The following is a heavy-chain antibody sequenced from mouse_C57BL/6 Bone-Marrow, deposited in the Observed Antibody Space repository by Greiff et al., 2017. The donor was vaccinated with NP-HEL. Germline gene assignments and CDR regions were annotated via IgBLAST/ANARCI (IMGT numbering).Heavy chain of an antibody. V-gene: IGHV2-5*01. CDR2: IWRGGST. CDR3: AKKGGNWYFDV. CDR1: GFSLTSYG. Sequence: VHLVESGPGLVQPSQSLSITCTVSGFSLTSYGVHWVRQSPGKGLEWLGVIWRGGSTDYNAAFMSRLSITKDNSKSQVFFKMNSLQADDTAIYYCAKKGGNWYFDVWGTGTTVTVSS. J-gene: IGHJ1*03.